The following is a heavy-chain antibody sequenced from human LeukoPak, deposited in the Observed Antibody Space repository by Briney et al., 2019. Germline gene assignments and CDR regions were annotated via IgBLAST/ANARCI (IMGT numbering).Heavy chain of an antibody. CDR2: IIPILGIA. CDR3: ARDPFGELLYSWFDP. Sequence: ASVKVSCKASGGTFSSYAISWVRQAPEQGLEWMGRIIPILGIANYAQKFQGRVMITADKSTSTAYMELSSLRSEDTAVYYCARDPFGELLYSWFDPWGQGTLVTVSS. V-gene: IGHV1-69*04. J-gene: IGHJ5*02. CDR1: GGTFSSYA. D-gene: IGHD3-10*01.